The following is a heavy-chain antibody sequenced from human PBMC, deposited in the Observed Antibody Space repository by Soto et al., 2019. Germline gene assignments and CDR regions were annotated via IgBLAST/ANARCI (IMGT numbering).Heavy chain of an antibody. D-gene: IGHD3-22*01. V-gene: IGHV5-51*01. CDR3: SFSRCGGYNDAYDF. CDR1: GYSFASYW. CDR2: IYPGDSDT. J-gene: IGHJ3*01. Sequence: PGESLKISCQGSGYSFASYWIGWVRQMPGKDLEWMGIIYPGDSDTRYSPSFQGQVTISADKSISTAYLQWSSLKASDTAMYYCSFSRCGGYNDAYDFSGQGTMVPVSS.